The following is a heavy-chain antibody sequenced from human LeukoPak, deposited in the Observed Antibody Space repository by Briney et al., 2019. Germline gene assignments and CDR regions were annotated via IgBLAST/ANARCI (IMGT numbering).Heavy chain of an antibody. CDR2: ISGSGGST. CDR1: GFTFSTYG. CDR3: AKGMDIVATISDY. J-gene: IGHJ4*02. V-gene: IGHV3-23*01. Sequence: GGSLRLSCAASGFTFSTYGMSWVRQAPGEGLEWVSAISGSGGSTYNADSVKGRFTISRDKSKNTLFLQMNSLRAEDTAVYYCAKGMDIVATISDYWGQGTLVTVSS. D-gene: IGHD5-12*01.